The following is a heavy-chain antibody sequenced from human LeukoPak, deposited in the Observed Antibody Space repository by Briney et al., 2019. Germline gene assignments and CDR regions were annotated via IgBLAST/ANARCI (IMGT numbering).Heavy chain of an antibody. J-gene: IGHJ5*02. V-gene: IGHV3-74*01. CDR2: IDNDGRHT. CDR3: ARDRPHNWFDP. CDR1: GFTFSDHW. Sequence: GGSLRLSCAASGFTFSDHWMHWVRHAPGKGLEWVSRIDNDGRHTIHADSVKARFTISRDNAKNIVYLQMNSLRVEDTAVYYCARDRPHNWFDPWGQGTLVTVST.